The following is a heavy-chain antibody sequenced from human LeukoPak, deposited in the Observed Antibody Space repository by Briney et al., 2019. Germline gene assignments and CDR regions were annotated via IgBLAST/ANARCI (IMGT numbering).Heavy chain of an antibody. CDR3: ARDKRMGYYYDSSGYPRGVDY. CDR1: EFTFSNYW. Sequence: GGSLRLSCAASEFTFSNYWMHWVRQAPGKGLEWVSSISSSSSYIYYADSVKGRFTISRDNAKNSLYLQMNSLRAEDTAVYYCARDKRMGYYYDSSGYPRGVDYWGQGTLVTVSP. D-gene: IGHD3-22*01. CDR2: ISSSSSYI. J-gene: IGHJ4*02. V-gene: IGHV3-21*01.